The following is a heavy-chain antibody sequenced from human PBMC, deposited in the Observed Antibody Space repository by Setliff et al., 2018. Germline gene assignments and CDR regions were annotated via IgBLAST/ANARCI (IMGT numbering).Heavy chain of an antibody. CDR1: GGTFSTYA. Sequence: SVKVSCKASGGTFSTYAISWVRQAPGQGLEWMGGIIPIFGTANYAQKFQGRVTITADKSTSTAYMELSSLRSEDTAVYYCASAGYCSSTSCRSYDYWGQGTLVTVSS. CDR2: IIPIFGTA. V-gene: IGHV1-69*06. D-gene: IGHD2-2*01. J-gene: IGHJ4*02. CDR3: ASAGYCSSTSCRSYDY.